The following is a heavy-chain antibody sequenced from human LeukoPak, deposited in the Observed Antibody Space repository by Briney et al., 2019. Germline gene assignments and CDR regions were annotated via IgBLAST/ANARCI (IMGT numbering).Heavy chain of an antibody. CDR3: ANVAVAGLGYSGMDV. V-gene: IGHV4-39*01. CDR2: IYYSGST. CDR1: GGSISSSSYY. J-gene: IGHJ6*02. Sequence: SETLSLTCTVSGGSISSSSYYWGWLRQPPGKGLEWLGSIYYSGSTYYNPSLKSRVTISVDTPKNQFSLKLSSVTAADTAVYYCANVAVAGLGYSGMDVWGQGTTVTVSS. D-gene: IGHD6-19*01.